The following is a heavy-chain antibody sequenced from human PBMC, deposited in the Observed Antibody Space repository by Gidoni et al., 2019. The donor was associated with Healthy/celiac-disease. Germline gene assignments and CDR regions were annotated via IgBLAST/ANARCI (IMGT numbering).Heavy chain of an antibody. CDR3: ARDPASNEWPPGAFDI. Sequence: QVQLQESGPGLVKPSQTLPLTCTVSGGSISSGGYYWSWIRQHPGKGLEWNGYIYYSGSTYYNTSLKGRVTISVDTSKNQFSLKLSSVTAADAAVYYCARDPASNEWPPGAFDIWGQGTMVTVSS. D-gene: IGHD3-3*01. V-gene: IGHV4-31*03. J-gene: IGHJ3*02. CDR2: IYYSGST. CDR1: GGSISSGGYY.